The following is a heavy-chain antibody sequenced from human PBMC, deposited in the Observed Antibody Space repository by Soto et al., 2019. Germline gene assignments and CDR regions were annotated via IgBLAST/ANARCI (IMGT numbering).Heavy chain of an antibody. CDR1: VYTFTSYG. CDR3: ARDQRYSGSYYPPDY. CDR2: ISAYNGNT. Sequence: ASVKVSCKASVYTFTSYGISWVRQAPGQGLEWMGWISAYNGNTNYAQKLQGRVTMTTDTSTSTAYMELRSLRSDDTAVYYCARDQRYSGSYYPPDYWGQGTLVTVSS. V-gene: IGHV1-18*01. J-gene: IGHJ4*02. D-gene: IGHD1-26*01.